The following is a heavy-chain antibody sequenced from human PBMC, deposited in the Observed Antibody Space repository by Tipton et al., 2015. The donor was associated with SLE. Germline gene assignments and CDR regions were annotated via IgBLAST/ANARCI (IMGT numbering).Heavy chain of an antibody. D-gene: IGHD2-2*01. Sequence: LVKPSETLSLTCSVSGGSISSYYWSWIRQPPAKGLEWIGLIYNSGITNYNPSLQSRVTLSVDMSKNQFSLRLISVTAADTAVYYCARGCSSSTCEPFYFFGMDVWGQGTTVTVSS. V-gene: IGHV4-59*12. CDR3: ARGCSSSTCEPFYFFGMDV. CDR1: GGSISSYY. CDR2: IYNSGIT. J-gene: IGHJ6*02.